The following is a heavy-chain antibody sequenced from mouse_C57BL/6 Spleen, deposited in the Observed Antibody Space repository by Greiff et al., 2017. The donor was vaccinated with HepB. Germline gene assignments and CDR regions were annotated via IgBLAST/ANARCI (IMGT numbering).Heavy chain of an antibody. CDR2: ISDGGSYT. CDR1: GFTFSSYA. Sequence: EVKLMESGGGLVKPGGSLKLSCAASGFTFSSYAMSWVRQTPEKRLAWVATISDGGSYTYYPDNVKGRFTISRDNAKNNRYLQMSHLKSEDTAMYYCARDEGGYYFDYGGQGTTLTVSS. CDR3: ARDEGGYYFDY. J-gene: IGHJ2*01. V-gene: IGHV5-4*01.